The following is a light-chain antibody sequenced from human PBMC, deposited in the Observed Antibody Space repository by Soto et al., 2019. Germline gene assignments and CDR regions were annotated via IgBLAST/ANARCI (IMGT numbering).Light chain of an antibody. CDR2: EVD. CDR3: SSYTTSSTRV. CDR1: RSDVGGYNY. V-gene: IGLV2-14*01. J-gene: IGLJ1*01. Sequence: SALTQPASVSGSPGQSITISCTGTRSDVGGYNYVSWYQQHPGKAPKLMIYEVDNRPSGVSYRFSGTKSGNTASLTISGLQAEDEADYYCSSYTTSSTRVFGSGTKV.